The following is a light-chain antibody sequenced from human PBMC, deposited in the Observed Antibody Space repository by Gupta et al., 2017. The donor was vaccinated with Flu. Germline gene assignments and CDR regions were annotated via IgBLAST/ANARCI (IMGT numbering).Light chain of an antibody. V-gene: IGKV2-28*01. CDR1: QSLLYSNGYNY. J-gene: IGKJ2*01. CDR2: LGS. CDR3: MQVLQTPPRST. Sequence: DIVMTQSPLSLPVTPGEPASISCRSSQSLLYSNGYNYLDWYLQKPGQSPQLLIYLGSNRASGVPDRFSGSGSGTDFXLKISRXEAEDVGVYYCMQVLQTPPRSTFGXGTKLEIK.